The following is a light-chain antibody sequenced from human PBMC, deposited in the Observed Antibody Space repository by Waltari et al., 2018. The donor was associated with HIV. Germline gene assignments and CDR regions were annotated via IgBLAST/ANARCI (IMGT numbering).Light chain of an antibody. J-gene: IGLJ2*01. Sequence: QLVLTQSPSASASLGASVKLTCTLSSGHSYYAIAWHQQQPEKGPRFLMKLNSDGSHSQGDGIPDRFSGSSSGSERYLTISSLQSEDEADYYCQTWGTGIVFGGGTKLTVL. CDR1: SGHSYYA. V-gene: IGLV4-69*01. CDR2: LNSDGSH. CDR3: QTWGTGIV.